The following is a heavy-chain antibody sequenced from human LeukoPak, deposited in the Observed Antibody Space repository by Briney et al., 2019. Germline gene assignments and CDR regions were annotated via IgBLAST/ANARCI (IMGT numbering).Heavy chain of an antibody. J-gene: IGHJ3*02. Sequence: SDTLSLTCAVSGYSTSSNNWWAWVRQPPGKGLEWIGYIYYNGNTYYNPYNPSLTSRVTMSVDTSKNQFSLKLASVTAADTAIYYCARRNDFDIWGQGTMVTVSS. CDR2: IYYNGNT. CDR3: ARRNDFDI. V-gene: IGHV4-28*01. CDR1: GYSTSSNNW.